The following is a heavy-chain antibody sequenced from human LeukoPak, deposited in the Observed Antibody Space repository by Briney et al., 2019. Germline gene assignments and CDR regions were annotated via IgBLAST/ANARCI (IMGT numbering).Heavy chain of an antibody. Sequence: GGSLRLSCAASRFTFRNYGMHWVRQAPGKGLEWVAVLLDERRNNYANSVKGRFTISRDISKDTLYLQMDSLRAEDTAVYYCARDLSAAFDFWGQGILVTVSS. D-gene: IGHD6-19*01. J-gene: IGHJ4*02. CDR2: LLDERRNN. CDR3: ARDLSAAFDF. V-gene: IGHV3-33*01. CDR1: RFTFRNYG.